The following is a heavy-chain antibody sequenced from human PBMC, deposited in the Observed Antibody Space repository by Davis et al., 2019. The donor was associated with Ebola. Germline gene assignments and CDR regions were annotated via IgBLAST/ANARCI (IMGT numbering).Heavy chain of an antibody. V-gene: IGHV1-46*01. D-gene: IGHD3-10*01. CDR2: INPSGGST. CDR1: GYTFTSYY. Sequence: ASVKVSCKASGYTFTSYYMHWVRQAPGQGLEWMGIINPSGGSTSYAQKFQGRVTMTRDTSISTAYMELSRLRSDDTAVYYCARGSILWFGEAPQDWFDPWGQGTLVTVSS. J-gene: IGHJ5*02. CDR3: ARGSILWFGEAPQDWFDP.